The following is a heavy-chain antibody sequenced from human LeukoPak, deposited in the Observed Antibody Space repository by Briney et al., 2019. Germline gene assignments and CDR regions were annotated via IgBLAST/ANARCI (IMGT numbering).Heavy chain of an antibody. Sequence: PGGSLRLSCAASGFTFSSYWIHWVRQAPGKGLNGVSRVSTDGRTTSHADSVNGRFTISRDNAKNTVYLEMNSLGAEDTAVYYCVRDRTTVTVFDYWGQGTLVIVSS. CDR2: VSTDGRTT. CDR3: VRDRTTVTVFDY. D-gene: IGHD4-17*01. J-gene: IGHJ4*02. CDR1: GFTFSSYW. V-gene: IGHV3-74*01.